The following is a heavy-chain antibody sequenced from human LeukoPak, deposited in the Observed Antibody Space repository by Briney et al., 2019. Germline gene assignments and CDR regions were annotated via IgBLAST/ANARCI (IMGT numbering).Heavy chain of an antibody. CDR1: GGSFSGYY. V-gene: IGHV4-34*01. Sequence: PSETLSLTCAVYGGSFSGYYWSWIRQPPGKGLEWIEEINHSGSTNYNPSPKSRVTISLDTSKNQFSLKLSSVTAADTAVYYCARALAAGWFDPWGREPWSPSPQ. CDR2: INHSGST. CDR3: ARALAAGWFDP. D-gene: IGHD6-13*01. J-gene: IGHJ5*02.